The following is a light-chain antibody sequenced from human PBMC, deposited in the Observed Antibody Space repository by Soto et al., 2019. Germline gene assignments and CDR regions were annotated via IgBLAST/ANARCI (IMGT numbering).Light chain of an antibody. Sequence: QLVLTQPPSASGTPGQRVTISCSGSSSNIGSNPVNWYQQLPGTAPKLLIYSNSQRPSGVPDRFPGSKSGTSASLAISGLQSDDEAEYYCAAWDDSLNGWVFGGGTKLTVL. CDR1: SSNIGSNP. V-gene: IGLV1-44*01. CDR3: AAWDDSLNGWV. J-gene: IGLJ3*02. CDR2: SNS.